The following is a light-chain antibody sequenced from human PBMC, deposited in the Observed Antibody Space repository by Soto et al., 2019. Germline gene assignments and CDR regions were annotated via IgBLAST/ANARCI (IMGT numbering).Light chain of an antibody. CDR1: QSLLHITGETF. Sequence: DVVMTQTPLSLSVAPGQGASISCKSSQSLLHITGETFLFWYLQKPGQSPQLMIYEVSTRVSGVPDRFSGSGSGTDFTLEISRVETDDVGIYYCMQSTQLPPTFGQGTRLEIK. CDR3: MQSTQLPPT. V-gene: IGKV2D-29*02. CDR2: EVS. J-gene: IGKJ5*01.